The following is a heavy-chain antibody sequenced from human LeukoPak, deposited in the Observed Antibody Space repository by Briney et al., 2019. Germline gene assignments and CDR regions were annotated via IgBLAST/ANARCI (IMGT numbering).Heavy chain of an antibody. CDR2: INHSGST. CDR3: ARAGHNGYEIDY. Sequence: SETLSLTCAVYGGSFSGYYWSWIRQPPGKGLEWIGEINHSGSTNYNPSLRSRVTMSIDTSKKQFSLKLTSVTAADTAVYYCARAGHNGYEIDYWGQGTLLTVSS. J-gene: IGHJ4*02. V-gene: IGHV4-34*01. D-gene: IGHD5-12*01. CDR1: GGSFSGYY.